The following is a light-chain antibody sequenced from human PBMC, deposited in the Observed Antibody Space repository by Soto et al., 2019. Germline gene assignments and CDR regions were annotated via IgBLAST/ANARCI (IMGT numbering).Light chain of an antibody. CDR1: SSNIGSNF. J-gene: IGLJ1*01. V-gene: IGLV1-47*01. CDR2: RDS. CDR3: AAWDDSLREV. Sequence: QSVLTQPPSASGTPGQRVTISCSGSSSNIGSNFVYWYQQVPGTAPKLLIYRDSQRPSGVPDRFSGSKSGTSASLAISGLRSEDEADYYCAAWDDSLREVFGSGTKVTV.